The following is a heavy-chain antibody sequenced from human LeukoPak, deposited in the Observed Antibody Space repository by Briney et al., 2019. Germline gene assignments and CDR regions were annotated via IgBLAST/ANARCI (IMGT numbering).Heavy chain of an antibody. J-gene: IGHJ4*02. CDR1: GFTFRNHG. V-gene: IGHV3-33*01. Sequence: PGRSLRLSCAASGFTFRNHGMHWVRQAPDKGLEWVAVIWYDGSNKYYGGPVKGRFTISRDNSKNMLYLQINSLRAEDTAVYFCVRDRSARYLDYWGQGTLVTVSS. CDR3: VRDRSARYLDY. CDR2: IWYDGSNK.